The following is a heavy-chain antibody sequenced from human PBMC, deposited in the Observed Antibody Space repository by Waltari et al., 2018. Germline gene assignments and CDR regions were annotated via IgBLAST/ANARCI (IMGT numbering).Heavy chain of an antibody. Sequence: QVQLQESGPGLVKPSQTLSLTCTVSGGSISSGSYYWSWIRQPAGKGTAWIGRIYTSGSTNYNPSLKSRVTISVDTSKNQFSLKLSSVTAADTAVYYCARDRRVLRFLEWSRAYYYGMDVWGQGTTVTVSS. CDR2: IYTSGST. CDR1: GGSISSGSYY. CDR3: ARDRRVLRFLEWSRAYYYGMDV. D-gene: IGHD3-3*01. J-gene: IGHJ6*02. V-gene: IGHV4-61*02.